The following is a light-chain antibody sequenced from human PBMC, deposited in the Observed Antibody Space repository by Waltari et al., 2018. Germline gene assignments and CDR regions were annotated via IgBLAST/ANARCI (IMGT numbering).Light chain of an antibody. CDR1: SSDVGFYNY. V-gene: IGLV2-14*01. Sequence: QSALTQPASVSGSPGQSITISCTGTSSDVGFYNYVSWYQKHPGKAPKLIIYDVFERPSGVSNRFSGSKSGNTASLTISGLLAEDEADYYCNSYTGSSSWLFGGGTKLTVL. J-gene: IGLJ3*02. CDR2: DVF. CDR3: NSYTGSSSWL.